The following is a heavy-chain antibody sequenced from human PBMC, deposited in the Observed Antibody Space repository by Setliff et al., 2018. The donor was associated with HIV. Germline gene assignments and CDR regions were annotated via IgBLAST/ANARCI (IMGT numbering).Heavy chain of an antibody. CDR3: ARVARVHPFDP. CDR2: IYYTGIP. Sequence: SETLSLTCSVFGGSMNSHYWSWIRQPPGKGLEWIGLIYYTGIPTYNTSLTSRVTMSVDRSKNQFSLRLTSVTSADTAMYYCARVARVHPFDPWGQGTLVTVSS. CDR1: GGSMNSHY. J-gene: IGHJ5*02. V-gene: IGHV4-59*11.